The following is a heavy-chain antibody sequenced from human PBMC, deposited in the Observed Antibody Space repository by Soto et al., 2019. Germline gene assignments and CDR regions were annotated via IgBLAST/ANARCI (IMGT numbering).Heavy chain of an antibody. CDR2: ISAYNGNT. Sequence: QVQLVQSGAEVKKPGASVKVSCKASGYTFTSYGISWVRQAPGQGLEWMGWISAYNGNTNYAQKLQGRVTMTTATSTSRAYMEVRGMKSDDTAVYYCAGSYYYDSSGYLRNAFAIWGQGTMVTVSS. D-gene: IGHD3-22*01. V-gene: IGHV1-18*01. CDR1: GYTFTSYG. CDR3: AGSYYYDSSGYLRNAFAI. J-gene: IGHJ3*02.